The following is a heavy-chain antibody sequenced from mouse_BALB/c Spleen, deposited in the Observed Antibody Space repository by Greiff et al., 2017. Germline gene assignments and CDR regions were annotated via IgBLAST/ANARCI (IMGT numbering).Heavy chain of an antibody. CDR2: ISYSGST. CDR3: ARYRYSLYAMDY. D-gene: IGHD2-14*01. Sequence: EVQLQQSGPSLVKPSQTLSLTCSVTGDSITSGYWNWIRKFPGNKLEYMGYISYSGSTYYNPSLKSRISITRDTSKNQYYLQLNSVTTEDTATYYCARYRYSLYAMDYWGQGTSVTVSS. J-gene: IGHJ4*01. V-gene: IGHV3-8*02. CDR1: GDSITSGY.